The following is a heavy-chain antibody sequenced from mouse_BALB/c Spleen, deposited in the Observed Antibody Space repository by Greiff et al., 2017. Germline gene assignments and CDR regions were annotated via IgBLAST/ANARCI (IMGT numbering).Heavy chain of an antibody. V-gene: IGHV5-6-5*01. CDR2: ISSGGST. D-gene: IGHD1-1*01. J-gene: IGHJ2*01. CDR1: GFTFSSYA. CDR3: ARGATVVATHFDY. Sequence: EVQGVESGGGLVKPGGSLKLSCAASGFTFSSYAMSWVRQTPEKRLEWVASISSGGSTYYPDSVKGRFTISRDNARNILYLQMSSLRSEDTAMYYCARGATVVATHFDYWGQGTTLTVSS.